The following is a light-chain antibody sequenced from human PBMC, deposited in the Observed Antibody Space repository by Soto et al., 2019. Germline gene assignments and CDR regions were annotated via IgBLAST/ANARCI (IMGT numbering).Light chain of an antibody. V-gene: IGKV3D-15*01. Sequence: EIVMTQSPAPLSMSPGERATLSCKASQSVRSNLAWYHQKPGQAPRLLIYGASTRATGIPARFSGSGSGTECTLTINSLQSEDVVVYYCQQYDNWPPTFGQGTRLEIK. CDR3: QQYDNWPPT. J-gene: IGKJ5*01. CDR1: QSVRSN. CDR2: GAS.